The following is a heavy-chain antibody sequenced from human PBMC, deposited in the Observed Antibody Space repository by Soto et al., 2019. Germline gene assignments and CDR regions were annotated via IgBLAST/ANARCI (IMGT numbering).Heavy chain of an antibody. CDR2: TYYRSNWYN. Sequence: SQTLSLTCAISGDSVSSNSAAWNWIRQSPSRGLEWLGRTYYRSNWYNDYAVSAKSRISINPDTSKNQFSLQLNSVTPEDTAVYYCAREEIATAYNWFDPWGQGTLVTVSS. J-gene: IGHJ5*02. CDR1: GDSVSSNSAA. D-gene: IGHD5-18*01. V-gene: IGHV6-1*01. CDR3: AREEIATAYNWFDP.